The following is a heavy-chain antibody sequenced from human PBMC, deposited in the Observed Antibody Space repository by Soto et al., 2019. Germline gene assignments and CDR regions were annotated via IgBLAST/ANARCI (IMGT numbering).Heavy chain of an antibody. Sequence: QGLEWMGGIIPIFGTANYAQKFQGRVTITADESTSTAYMELSSLRSEDTAVYYCAGEGDVRVSFEVLAFWVKGTLAPVSP. CDR3: AGEGDVRVSFEVLAF. V-gene: IGHV1-69*01. CDR2: IIPIFGTA. J-gene: IGHJ3*01. D-gene: IGHD3-3*01.